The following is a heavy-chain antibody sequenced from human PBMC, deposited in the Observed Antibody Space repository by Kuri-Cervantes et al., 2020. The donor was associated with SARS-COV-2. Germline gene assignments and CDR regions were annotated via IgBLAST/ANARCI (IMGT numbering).Heavy chain of an antibody. CDR2: INPNSGGT. D-gene: IGHD2-2*02. CDR1: GYTFTGYY. Sequence: ASVKVSCKASGYTFTGYYMHWVRQAPGQGLEWMGWINPNSGGTNYAQKFQGRVTMTRDTSISTAYMELSRLRSDDTAVYYCERGPPRYCGSSTSCYRGGGYYYYMDVWGKGTTVTVSS. J-gene: IGHJ6*03. V-gene: IGHV1-2*02. CDR3: ERGPPRYCGSSTSCYRGGGYYYYMDV.